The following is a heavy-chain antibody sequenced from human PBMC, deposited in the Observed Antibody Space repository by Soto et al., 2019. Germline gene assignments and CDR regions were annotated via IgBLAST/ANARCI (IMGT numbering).Heavy chain of an antibody. CDR3: AKSRQGYGAYDFDD. V-gene: IGHV3-23*01. D-gene: IGHD4-17*01. CDR2: ISGSGGIT. CDR1: GFTFSSYD. J-gene: IGHJ4*02. Sequence: PGGSLRLSCAASGFTFSSYDISWVRQAPGKGLQWVAAISGSGGITYYADSVKGRFTISRDNSKKTLYLQMNSLRVEDTAVYHCAKSRQGYGAYDFDDWGQGALVTVSS.